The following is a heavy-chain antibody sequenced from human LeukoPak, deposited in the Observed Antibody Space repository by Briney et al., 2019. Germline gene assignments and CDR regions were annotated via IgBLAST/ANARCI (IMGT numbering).Heavy chain of an antibody. V-gene: IGHV3-74*01. J-gene: IGHJ4*02. Sequence: GGSLRLSCTASGFTFSTYWMHWVRQVPGKGLVWVSRINSDGSTTSYADSVKGRFTVSRDNAKNTLWLQMNSLRAEDTAVYYCAKDVLSGSYYAIAYWGRGTLVTVSS. CDR2: INSDGSTT. D-gene: IGHD1-26*01. CDR1: GFTFSTYW. CDR3: AKDVLSGSYYAIAY.